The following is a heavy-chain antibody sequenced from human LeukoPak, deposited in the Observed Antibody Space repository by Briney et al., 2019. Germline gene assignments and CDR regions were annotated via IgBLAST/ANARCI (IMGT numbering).Heavy chain of an antibody. CDR1: GGSISSSSYS. D-gene: IGHD6-19*01. J-gene: IGHJ4*02. CDR3: ARDTSGYSSGWRFDY. CDR2: IYYSGST. Sequence: PSETLSLTCTVSGGSISSSSYSWGWIRQPPGKGLEWIGSIYYSGSTYYNPSLKSRVTISVDTSKNQFSLKLSSVTAADTAVYYCARDTSGYSSGWRFDYWGQGTLVTVSS. V-gene: IGHV4-39*02.